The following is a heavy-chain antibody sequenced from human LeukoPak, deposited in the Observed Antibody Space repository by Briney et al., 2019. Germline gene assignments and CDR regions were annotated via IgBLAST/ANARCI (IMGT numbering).Heavy chain of an antibody. V-gene: IGHV5-51*01. D-gene: IGHD1-26*01. J-gene: IGHJ4*02. Sequence: GESLKISCKGSGYSFTTYWIGWVRQMPGKGLEWMGIIYPGDSDTRYSPSFQGQVTISADKSINTAYLQWSSLKASDTAIYYCAKAGIVGATTNYFDYWGQGTLVTVSS. CDR2: IYPGDSDT. CDR3: AKAGIVGATTNYFDY. CDR1: GYSFTTYW.